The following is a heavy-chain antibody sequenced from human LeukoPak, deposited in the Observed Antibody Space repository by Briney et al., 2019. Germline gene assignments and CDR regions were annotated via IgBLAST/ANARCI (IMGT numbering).Heavy chain of an antibody. V-gene: IGHV4-30-4*01. D-gene: IGHD3-22*01. CDR1: GGSISSGDYY. CDR3: ARVYYYDNSGYGKDYFDY. Sequence: SQTLSLTCTVSGGSISSGDYYWSWIRQPPEKGLEWIGYIYYSGSTYYNPSLKSRVTISVDTSKNQFSLKLSSVTAADTAVYYCARVYYYDNSGYGKDYFDYWGQGTLVTVSS. J-gene: IGHJ4*02. CDR2: IYYSGST.